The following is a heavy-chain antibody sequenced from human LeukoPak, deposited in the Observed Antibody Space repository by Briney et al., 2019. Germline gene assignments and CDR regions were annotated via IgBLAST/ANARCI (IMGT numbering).Heavy chain of an antibody. D-gene: IGHD5-24*01. Sequence: GGSLRLSCVGSGFTFSDYWMSWVRQAPGKGLEWVANIKQDGSEKDYVDALKGRFTISRDNAKNSLYQQMNSLRAEDTAVYYCARWLELMRNFDWWGQGTLVTVSS. CDR3: ARWLELMRNFDW. V-gene: IGHV3-7*01. J-gene: IGHJ4*02. CDR1: GFTFSDYW. CDR2: IKQDGSEK.